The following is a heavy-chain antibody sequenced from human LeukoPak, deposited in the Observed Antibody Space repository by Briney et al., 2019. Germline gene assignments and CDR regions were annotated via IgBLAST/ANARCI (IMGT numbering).Heavy chain of an antibody. V-gene: IGHV1-3*01. D-gene: IGHD5-18*01. CDR3: ASSEGERQLWFPH. Sequence: VASVKVSCKASEYTFTSYAMHWVRQAPGQRLEWMGWINAGNGNTKYSQKFQGRVTITRDTSASTAYMELSSLRSEDTAVYYCASSEGERQLWFPHWGQGTLVTVSS. CDR2: INAGNGNT. CDR1: EYTFTSYA. J-gene: IGHJ1*01.